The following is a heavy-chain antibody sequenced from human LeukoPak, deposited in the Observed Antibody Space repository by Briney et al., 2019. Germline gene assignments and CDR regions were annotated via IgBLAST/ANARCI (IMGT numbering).Heavy chain of an antibody. Sequence: SVKVSCKASGGTFSSYAISWVRQAPGQGLEWMGRIIPIFGTANYAQKFQGRVTITTDESTSTAYMELSSLRSEDTAVYYCARDLGSGWYVDCFDYWGQGTLVTVSS. CDR3: ARDLGSGWYVDCFDY. CDR1: GGTFSSYA. D-gene: IGHD6-19*01. V-gene: IGHV1-69*05. CDR2: IIPIFGTA. J-gene: IGHJ4*02.